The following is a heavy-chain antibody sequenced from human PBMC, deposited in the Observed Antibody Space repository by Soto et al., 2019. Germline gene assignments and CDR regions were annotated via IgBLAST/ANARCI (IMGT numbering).Heavy chain of an antibody. V-gene: IGHV3-15*01. CDR2: IKTRIDSATT. J-gene: IGHJ4*01. D-gene: IGHD5-12*01. CDR1: GASFTNAW. CDR3: TTEDPSWLRGLEY. Sequence: EVQLVESGGGLVKPGESLRLSCEASGASFTNAWMNWVRQAPGKGLEWVGRIKTRIDSATTDYAAPVKGRFTISRDDSKNTLYLQMDSLKTEDTAVYYCTTEDPSWLRGLEYWGHGTLVTVSS.